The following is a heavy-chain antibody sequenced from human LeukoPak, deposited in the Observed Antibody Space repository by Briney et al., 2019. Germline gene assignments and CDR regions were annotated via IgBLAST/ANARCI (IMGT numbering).Heavy chain of an antibody. D-gene: IGHD3-9*01. CDR2: IYPGDSDT. CDR1: GYSFTSYW. J-gene: IGHJ4*02. Sequence: GASLKISCKGSGYSFTSYWIGWVRQLPGKGLEWMGIIYPGDSDTRYSPSFQGQVTISADKSISTAYLQWSRLKASDTAIYYCARPNYDWTWYYFDYWGQGTLVTVSS. CDR3: ARPNYDWTWYYFDY. V-gene: IGHV5-51*01.